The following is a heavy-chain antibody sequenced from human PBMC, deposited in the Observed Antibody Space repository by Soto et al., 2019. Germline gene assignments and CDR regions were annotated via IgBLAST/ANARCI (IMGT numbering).Heavy chain of an antibody. J-gene: IGHJ6*02. CDR2: IYYSGST. V-gene: IGHV4-39*01. D-gene: IGHD6-25*01. Sequence: SETLSLTCTVSGGSISSSSYYWGWIRQPPGKGLEWIGSIYYSGSTYYNPSLKSRVTISVDTSKNQFSLKLSSVTAADTAVYYCARHSPTSYSSAYYYYYYGMDVWGQGTTVT. CDR1: GGSISSSSYY. CDR3: ARHSPTSYSSAYYYYYYGMDV.